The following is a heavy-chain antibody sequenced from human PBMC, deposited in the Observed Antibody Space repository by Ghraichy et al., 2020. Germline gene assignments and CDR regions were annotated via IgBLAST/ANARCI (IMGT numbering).Heavy chain of an antibody. Sequence: GWGGEPAGGGLEGMGGVCDSGSTYYSPALKSRVTISVDTSKNQFSLKLSAGTAADTAVYYAARQRWELLTYYYYYMDVWGKGTTGTVSS. CDR3: ARQRWELLTYYYYYMDV. V-gene: IGHV4-39*01. D-gene: IGHD1-26*01. CDR2: VCDSGST. J-gene: IGHJ6*03.